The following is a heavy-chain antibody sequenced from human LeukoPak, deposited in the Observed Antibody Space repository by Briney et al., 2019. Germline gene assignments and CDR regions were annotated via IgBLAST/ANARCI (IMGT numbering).Heavy chain of an antibody. CDR1: GGSISSSY. V-gene: IGHV4-59*01. CDR3: ARASGAFDY. CDR2: IYYSGIT. Sequence: SETLSLTCTVSGGSISSSYWSWIRQPPGKGLEWIGYIYYSGITNYNPSLKSRATISLDTSKNQFSLKLNSVTAADTAVYYCARASGAFDYWGQGALVTVSS. J-gene: IGHJ4*02.